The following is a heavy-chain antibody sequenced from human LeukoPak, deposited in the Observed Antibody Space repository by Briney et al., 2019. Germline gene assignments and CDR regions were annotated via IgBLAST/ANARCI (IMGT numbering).Heavy chain of an antibody. V-gene: IGHV1-2*02. CDR1: GYIFTGYY. J-gene: IGHJ4*02. CDR3: ARDALARYSSSWYLYYFDY. Sequence: ASVKVSCKASGYIFTGYYIHWVRQAPGQGLEWMGWINPNSGDTKYAQKFQGRVTMTRDTSISTAYMELSRLRSDDTAVYYCARDALARYSSSWYLYYFDYWGQGTLVTVSS. D-gene: IGHD6-13*01. CDR2: INPNSGDT.